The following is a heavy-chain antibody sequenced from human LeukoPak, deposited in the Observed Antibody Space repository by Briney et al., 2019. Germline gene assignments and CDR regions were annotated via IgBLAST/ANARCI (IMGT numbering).Heavy chain of an antibody. CDR2: IIPIFGTA. V-gene: IGHV1-69*05. CDR1: GGTFSSYA. J-gene: IGHJ5*02. CDR3: ARTRYYDFPKTVWLDP. D-gene: IGHD3-3*01. Sequence: SVKVSCKASGGTFSSYAISWVRQAPGQGLEWMGRIIPIFGTANYAQKFQGRATITTDESTSTAYMELSSLRSEDTAVYYCARTRYYDFPKTVWLDPWGQGTLVTVSS.